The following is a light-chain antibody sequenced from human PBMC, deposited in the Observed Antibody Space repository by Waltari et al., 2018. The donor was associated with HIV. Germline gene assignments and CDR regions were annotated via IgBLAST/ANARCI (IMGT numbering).Light chain of an antibody. CDR2: SAS. CDR1: QTINNN. CDR3: LQSYRAPRT. V-gene: IGKV1-39*01. J-gene: IGKJ1*01. Sequence: DIQMTQSPSSLSASIGDRVTILCRASQTINNNLYWYQQKPGKAPKLLIYSASGIQNGVPSRFSGSGSGTDFTLTISSLQHEDFATYYCLQSYRAPRTFGQGTKVEIK.